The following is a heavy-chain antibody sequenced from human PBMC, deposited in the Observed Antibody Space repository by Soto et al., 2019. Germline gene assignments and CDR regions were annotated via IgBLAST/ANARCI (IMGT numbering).Heavy chain of an antibody. V-gene: IGHV4-61*01. CDR3: ARDKYDFRSGYYYYAMEV. CDR1: VGSVSSDSHY. CDR2: IYYTGST. J-gene: IGHJ6*02. Sequence: PAETLTLTCTVSVGSVSSDSHYWSWIRQTPGKGLEWIGYIYYTGSTNYNPSLKGRVTMSVDTSRDQVSLRLRSVTRADTAVYYCARDKYDFRSGYYYYAMEVWGQGTKVTVSS. D-gene: IGHD3-3*01.